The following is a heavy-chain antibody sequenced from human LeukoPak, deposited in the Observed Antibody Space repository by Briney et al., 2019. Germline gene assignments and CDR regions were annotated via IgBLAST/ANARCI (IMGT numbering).Heavy chain of an antibody. CDR1: GFTFNTYG. Sequence: PGGSLRLSCAASGFTFNTYGMNWVRQAPGKGLEWVAVLSYDDGSNKYYADSVKDRFTISRDNSKNTLYLQMNSLRAEDTAVYYCAKALTEYTSYYYYGMDVWGQGTTVTVSS. D-gene: IGHD1-14*01. CDR2: LSYDDGSNK. CDR3: AKALTEYTSYYYYGMDV. J-gene: IGHJ6*02. V-gene: IGHV3-30*18.